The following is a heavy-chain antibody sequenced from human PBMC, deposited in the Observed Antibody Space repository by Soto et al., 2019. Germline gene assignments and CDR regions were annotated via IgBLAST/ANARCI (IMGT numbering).Heavy chain of an antibody. CDR3: ARSSGILTGYYTFAGMDV. V-gene: IGHV4-30-2*01. Sequence: QLQLQESGSGLVKPSQTLSLTCAVSGGSISSGGYSWSWIRQPPGKGLEWIGYIYHSGSTYYNPSLKSRVTLSVDRSKNQFSLKLSSVTAADTAVYYCARSSGILTGYYTFAGMDVWGQGTTVTVSS. CDR2: IYHSGST. D-gene: IGHD3-9*01. J-gene: IGHJ6*02. CDR1: GGSISSGGYS.